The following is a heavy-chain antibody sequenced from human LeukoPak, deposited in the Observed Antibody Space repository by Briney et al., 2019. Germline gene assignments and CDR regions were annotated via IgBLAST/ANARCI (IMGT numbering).Heavy chain of an antibody. CDR3: ARGGEVEVGATDAFDI. J-gene: IGHJ3*02. CDR2: IYYSGST. D-gene: IGHD1-26*01. Sequence: SETLSLTCTVSGGSISSYYWGWIRQSPGKGLEWIGSIYYSGSTYYNPSLKSPVTISVDTSKNQFSLKLSSVTAADTAVYYCARGGEVEVGATDAFDIWGQGTMVTVSS. CDR1: GGSISSYY. V-gene: IGHV4-39*07.